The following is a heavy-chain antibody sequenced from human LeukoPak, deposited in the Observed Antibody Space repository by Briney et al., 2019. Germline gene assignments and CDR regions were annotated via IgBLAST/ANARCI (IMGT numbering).Heavy chain of an antibody. CDR2: INSAGIST. V-gene: IGHV3-74*01. Sequence: GGSLRLSCTASGFTFSSYWMHWVRQAPGKGLVWVSRINSAGISTNYADSVKGRFTISRDNAKNTLYLQMNSLRAEDTAIYYCARDIAAAVDYWGQGTLVTGSS. CDR1: GFTFSSYW. J-gene: IGHJ4*02. D-gene: IGHD6-13*01. CDR3: ARDIAAAVDY.